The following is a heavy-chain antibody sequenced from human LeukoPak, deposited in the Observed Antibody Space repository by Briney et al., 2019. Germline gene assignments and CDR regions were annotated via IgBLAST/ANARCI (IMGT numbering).Heavy chain of an antibody. Sequence: GGSLRLSCAASGFTFSSYSMSWVRQAPGKGLEWVANIKQDGSEKYYVDSVKGRFTISRDNAKNSLYLQMNSLRAEDTAVYYCASLTGSGWFDHWGQGTLVTVSS. CDR3: ASLTGSGWFDH. CDR2: IKQDGSEK. D-gene: IGHD6-19*01. J-gene: IGHJ5*02. V-gene: IGHV3-7*01. CDR1: GFTFSSYS.